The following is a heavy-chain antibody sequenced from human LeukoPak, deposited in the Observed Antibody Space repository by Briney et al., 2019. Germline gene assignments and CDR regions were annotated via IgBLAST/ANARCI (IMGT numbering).Heavy chain of an antibody. V-gene: IGHV4-30-2*01. D-gene: IGHD3/OR15-3a*01. CDR2: IYHSGST. Sequence: SQTLSLTCAVSGGSISSGGYSWSWIRQPPGKGLEWTGYIYHSGSTYYNPSLKSRVTISVDRSKNQFSLKLSSVTAADTAVYYCARGDGFSRQNYFDYWGQGTLVTVSS. CDR3: ARGDGFSRQNYFDY. J-gene: IGHJ4*02. CDR1: GGSISSGGYS.